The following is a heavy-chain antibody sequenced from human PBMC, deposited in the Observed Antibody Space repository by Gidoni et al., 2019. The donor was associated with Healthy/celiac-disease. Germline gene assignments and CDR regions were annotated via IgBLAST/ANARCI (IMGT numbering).Heavy chain of an antibody. Sequence: EVQLVESGGGLVQPGGSLRLSCAASGCTFSSYAITWVRQAPGKGLEWVSYISSSGSTIYYADSVKGRFTISRDNAKNSLYLQRNSLRAEDTAVYYCAREPYYDYVWGSYRHLYYFDYWGQGTLVTVSS. J-gene: IGHJ4*02. CDR1: GCTFSSYA. V-gene: IGHV3-48*03. CDR3: AREPYYDYVWGSYRHLYYFDY. CDR2: ISSSGSTI. D-gene: IGHD3-16*02.